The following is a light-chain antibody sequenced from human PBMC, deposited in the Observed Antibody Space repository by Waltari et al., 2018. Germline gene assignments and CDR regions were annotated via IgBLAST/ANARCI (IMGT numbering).Light chain of an antibody. Sequence: QSVLTQPHSVSAAPGQQGTISSSGSSSHIGKHYVSWYQQLPGTAPKLLIYENNKRPSGIPDRFSGSKSGTSATLGITGLQTGDEADYYCGTWDSSLSAVVFGGGTKLTVL. V-gene: IGLV1-51*02. CDR1: SSHIGKHY. CDR2: ENN. J-gene: IGLJ2*01. CDR3: GTWDSSLSAVV.